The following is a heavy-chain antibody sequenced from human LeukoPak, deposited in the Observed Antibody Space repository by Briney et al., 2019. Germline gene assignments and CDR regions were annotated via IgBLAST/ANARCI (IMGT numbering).Heavy chain of an antibody. Sequence: SETLSLTCTVSGYSISSGYYWGWLRQPPGRGLEWIGSIYYSGDTYYDPSLKSRATISVDTSKNQFSLKLSSVTAADTAVYYCSRCTSTSCYNFDYWGQGSLVTVSS. CDR1: GYSISSGYY. V-gene: IGHV4-38-2*02. CDR3: SRCTSTSCYNFDY. CDR2: IYYSGDT. J-gene: IGHJ4*02. D-gene: IGHD2-2*02.